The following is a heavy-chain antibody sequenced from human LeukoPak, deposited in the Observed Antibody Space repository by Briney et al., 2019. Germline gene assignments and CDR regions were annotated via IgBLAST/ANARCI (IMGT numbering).Heavy chain of an antibody. V-gene: IGHV3-23*01. CDR3: AKGYYYDSSGYEGAFDI. CDR1: GFTFSSYA. CDR2: ISGSGGST. D-gene: IGHD3-22*01. Sequence: GGSLRLSCAVSGFTFSSYAMSWVRQAPGKGLEWVSAISGSGGSTYYADSVKGRFTISRDNSKNTLYLQMNSLRAEDTAVYYCAKGYYYDSSGYEGAFDIWGQGTMVTVSS. J-gene: IGHJ3*02.